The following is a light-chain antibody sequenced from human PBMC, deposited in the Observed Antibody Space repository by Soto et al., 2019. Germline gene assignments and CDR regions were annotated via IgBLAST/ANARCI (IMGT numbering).Light chain of an antibody. J-gene: IGKJ4*01. CDR2: AAS. CDR1: QDISSW. V-gene: IGKV1-12*01. Sequence: DIQMTQSPSSVSASVGDRVTITCRASQDISSWLAWFQQKPGKAPKLLIYAASSLHIGVPSRFSGSGSGTDFNSPSNSQQAEDFATYDCENVNSFHLTVGGGLKVEIK. CDR3: ENVNSFHLT.